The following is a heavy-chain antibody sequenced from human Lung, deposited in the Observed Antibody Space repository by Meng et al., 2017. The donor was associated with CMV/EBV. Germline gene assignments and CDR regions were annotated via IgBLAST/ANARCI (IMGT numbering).Heavy chain of an antibody. CDR1: GYSFGNYA. V-gene: IGHV3-30*04. J-gene: IGHJ4*02. CDR3: ARVYYDSTNYYFSFGY. Sequence: SCVGSGYSFGNYAMHWVRQAPGKGLEWVAVISYDGDKKFYTDSVKGRFTISRDNSKNTLILQMNSLRTEDTAVYYCARVYYDSTNYYFSFGYWGQAXLVTVSS. D-gene: IGHD3-22*01. CDR2: ISYDGDKK.